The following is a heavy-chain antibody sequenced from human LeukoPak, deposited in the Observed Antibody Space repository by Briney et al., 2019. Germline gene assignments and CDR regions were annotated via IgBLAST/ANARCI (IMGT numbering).Heavy chain of an antibody. CDR3: ARTDTAMVTGYFDY. V-gene: IGHV3-21*01. CDR1: GFTFSSYS. J-gene: IGHJ4*02. Sequence: GGSLRLSCAASGFTFSSYSMNWVRQAPGKGLEWVSSISSSSSYIYYADSVKGRFTISRDNAKNSLYLQMNSLRAEDTAVYYCARTDTAMVTGYFDYWGQGTLVTVSS. D-gene: IGHD5-18*01. CDR2: ISSSSSYI.